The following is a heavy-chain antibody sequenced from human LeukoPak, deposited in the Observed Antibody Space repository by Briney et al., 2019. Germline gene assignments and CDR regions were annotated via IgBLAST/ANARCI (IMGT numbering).Heavy chain of an antibody. CDR3: AREGIADY. D-gene: IGHD3-10*01. Sequence: PGGSLRLSCAASGFTFSSHDMNWVRQAPGKGLEWVSYISNSGSTISYADSVKGRFTISRDNAKNSLYLQMNSVRAEDTAVYYCAREGIADYWGQGTLVTVSS. J-gene: IGHJ4*02. CDR2: ISNSGSTI. V-gene: IGHV3-48*03. CDR1: GFTFSSHD.